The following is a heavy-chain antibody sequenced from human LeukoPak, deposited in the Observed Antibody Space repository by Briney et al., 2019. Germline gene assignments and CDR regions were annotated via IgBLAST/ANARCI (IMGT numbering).Heavy chain of an antibody. CDR2: SRNKANSYTT. CDR1: GFTLSDHY. CDR3: AKDDLSGSGAWYVFDV. V-gene: IGHV3-72*01. D-gene: IGHD1-26*01. J-gene: IGHJ3*01. Sequence: GGSLRLSCAASGFTLSDHYMGWARQAPGKGLEWVGRSRNKANSYTTEYAASVKGRFTISRDDSKNSMSLQMNSLKTEDTAVYYCAKDDLSGSGAWYVFDVWGQGTMVIVSS.